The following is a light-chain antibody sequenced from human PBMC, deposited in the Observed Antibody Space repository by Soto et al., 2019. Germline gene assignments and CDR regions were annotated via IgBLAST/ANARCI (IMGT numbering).Light chain of an antibody. V-gene: IGLV2-23*02. CDR1: SGDVGSYNL. CDR2: EVS. Sequence: QSALTQPASVSGSPGQSITISCTGTSGDVGSYNLVSWYQQHPGKAPKLMIYEVSRPPSGVSNRFSGSKSGNTASLTISGLQAEDEADYYCCSYAGSSTLYVFVTGTMVTVL. J-gene: IGLJ1*01. CDR3: CSYAGSSTLYV.